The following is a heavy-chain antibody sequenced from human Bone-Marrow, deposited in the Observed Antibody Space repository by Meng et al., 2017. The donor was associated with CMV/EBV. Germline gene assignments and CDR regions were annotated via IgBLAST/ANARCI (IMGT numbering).Heavy chain of an antibody. V-gene: IGHV3-23*01. CDR3: ARGIRSTYYEYYYGLDV. J-gene: IGHJ6*02. D-gene: IGHD3-3*01. CDR1: GFIFNSYS. CDR2: IRGTGDYT. Sequence: GGSLRLSCAASGFIFNSYSMNWVRQAPGKGLEWVSTIRGTGDYTYNADSVKGRFSISRDNSKNTLYLEMNSLRADDTAVYYCARGIRSTYYEYYYGLDVWGQGTTVTVSS.